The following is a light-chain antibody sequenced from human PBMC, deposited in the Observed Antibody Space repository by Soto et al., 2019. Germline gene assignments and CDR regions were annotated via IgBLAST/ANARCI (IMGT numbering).Light chain of an antibody. CDR2: QAS. CDR3: QHYNSYPWT. J-gene: IGKJ1*01. V-gene: IGKV1-5*03. Sequence: DIQMTQSPSTLSASVGDRVIITCRASQSISSRLAWYQQKPGKAPKLLIYQASSLESGVPSRFSGSGSGTEYTLTIRSLQPDDSASYYCQHYNSYPWTFGQGTTVEVK. CDR1: QSISSR.